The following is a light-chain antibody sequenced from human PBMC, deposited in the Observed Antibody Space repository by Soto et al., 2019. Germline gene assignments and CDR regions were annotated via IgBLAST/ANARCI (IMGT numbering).Light chain of an antibody. CDR1: QSVSIN. V-gene: IGKV3-11*01. CDR3: QQRSNWPT. CDR2: GAS. Sequence: EIVMTQSPATLSVSPGERATLSCRASQSVSINLAWYQQKPGQAPRLLIYGASSRATGIPARFSGSGSGTDFTLTISSLEPEDFAVYYCQQRSNWPTFGGGTKVDIK. J-gene: IGKJ4*01.